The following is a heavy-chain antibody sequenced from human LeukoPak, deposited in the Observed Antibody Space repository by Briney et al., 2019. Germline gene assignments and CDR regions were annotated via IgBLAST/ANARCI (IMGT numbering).Heavy chain of an antibody. CDR3: ARGSCSGGSCYSGWYFDL. D-gene: IGHD2-15*01. V-gene: IGHV1-2*02. CDR2: INPNSGGT. Sequence: ASVKVSCKASGYTFTGYYMHWVRQAPGQGLEWMGWINPNSGGTNYAQKFQGRVTMTRDTSISTAYMELSRLRSDDTAVYYCARGSCSGGSCYSGWYFDLWGRGTLVTVSS. CDR1: GYTFTGYY. J-gene: IGHJ2*01.